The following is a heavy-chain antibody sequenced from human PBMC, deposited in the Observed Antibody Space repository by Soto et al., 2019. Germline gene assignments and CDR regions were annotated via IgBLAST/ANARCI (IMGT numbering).Heavy chain of an antibody. CDR3: ARDFSSGYYFDY. CDR2: ISSSSSYI. V-gene: IGHV3-21*01. Sequence: SGGSLRLSCAASGFTFSSYSMNWVRQAPGKGLEWVSSISSSSSYIYYADSVKGRFTISRDNAKNSLYLQMNSLRAEDTAVYYCARDFSSGYYFDYWGQGTPVTVSS. D-gene: IGHD2-15*01. CDR1: GFTFSSYS. J-gene: IGHJ4*02.